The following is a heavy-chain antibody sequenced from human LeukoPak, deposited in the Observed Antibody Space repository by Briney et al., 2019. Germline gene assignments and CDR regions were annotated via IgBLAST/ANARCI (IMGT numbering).Heavy chain of an antibody. CDR2: INPSSGGT. V-gene: IGHV1-2*02. CDR3: ARDGKLRGTKTKDAFDS. J-gene: IGHJ3*02. Sequence: ASVTVSCKASGYTFTGYYMHLVRQAPGQGLEWMGWINPSSGGTKYAQQLQGRVTMTRDTSISTAYIELRGLKSEDTAVYYCARDGKLRGTKTKDAFDSWGQGTMVTVSS. D-gene: IGHD3-16*01. CDR1: GYTFTGYY.